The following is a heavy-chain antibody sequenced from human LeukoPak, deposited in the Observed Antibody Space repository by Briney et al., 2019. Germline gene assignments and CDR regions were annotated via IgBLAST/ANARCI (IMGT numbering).Heavy chain of an antibody. D-gene: IGHD6-19*01. CDR3: ARGIFGSGSYYFDY. J-gene: IGHJ4*02. Sequence: PGGSLRLSCAASGFTFSSYSMNWVRQAPGKGLEWVSFVSSSSTYMYYADSVKGRFTISRDNAKNSLYLQMNSLRAEDTAVYYCARGIFGSGSYYFDYWGQGTLVTVSS. CDR2: VSSSSTYM. V-gene: IGHV3-21*01. CDR1: GFTFSSYS.